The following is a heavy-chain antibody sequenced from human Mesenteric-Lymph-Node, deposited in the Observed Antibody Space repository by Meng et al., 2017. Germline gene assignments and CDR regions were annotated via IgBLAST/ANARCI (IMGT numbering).Heavy chain of an antibody. CDR3: ARRVTYCSGGSCYVAFDI. V-gene: IGHV5-51*01. J-gene: IGHJ3*02. CDR1: GYSFTSYW. CDR2: IYPGDSDT. Sequence: GESLKISCKGSGYSFTSYWIGWVRQMPGKGLEWMGIIYPGDSDTRYSPSFQGQVTISADKSISTAYLQWSSLKASDTAMYYCARRVTYCSGGSCYVAFDIWGQGTMVTVSS. D-gene: IGHD2-15*01.